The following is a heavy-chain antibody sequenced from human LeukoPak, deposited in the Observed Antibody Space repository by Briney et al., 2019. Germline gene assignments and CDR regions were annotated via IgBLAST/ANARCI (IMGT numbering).Heavy chain of an antibody. CDR3: AIFYYGGKDY. CDR1: GGSFSGYY. CDR2: INHSGST. J-gene: IGHJ4*02. D-gene: IGHD4-23*01. V-gene: IGHV4-34*01. Sequence: PSETLSLTCAVYGGSFSGYYWSWIRQPPGKGLEWIGEINHSGSTNYNPSLKSRVTISVDTSKNQFSLKLSSVTAADTAVYYCAIFYYGGKDYWGQGTLVTVSS.